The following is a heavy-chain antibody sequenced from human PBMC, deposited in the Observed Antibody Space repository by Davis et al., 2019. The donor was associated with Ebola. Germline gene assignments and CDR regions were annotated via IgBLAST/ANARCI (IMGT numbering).Heavy chain of an antibody. Sequence: MPSETLSLTCTVSGGSISSGDYYWSWIRQPPGKGLEWIGYIYYSGSTYYNPSLKSRVTISVDTSKNQFSLKLSSVTAADTAVYYCARAGLLLVGDWYFDLWGRGTLVTVSS. V-gene: IGHV4-30-4*01. CDR1: GGSISSGDYY. CDR2: IYYSGST. D-gene: IGHD3-10*01. J-gene: IGHJ2*01. CDR3: ARAGLLLVGDWYFDL.